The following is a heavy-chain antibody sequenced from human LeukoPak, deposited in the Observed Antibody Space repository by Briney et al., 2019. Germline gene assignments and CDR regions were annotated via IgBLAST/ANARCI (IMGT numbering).Heavy chain of an antibody. CDR2: IIPIFGTA. D-gene: IGHD1-26*01. J-gene: IGHJ4*02. Sequence: SVKVSCKASGGTFSSYAISWVRQAPGQGLEWMGGIIPIFGTANYAQRFQGRVTITRNTSISTAYMELSSLRSEDTAVYYCARRAHIGSDYWGQGTLVTVSS. CDR1: GGTFSSYA. V-gene: IGHV1-69*05. CDR3: ARRAHIGSDY.